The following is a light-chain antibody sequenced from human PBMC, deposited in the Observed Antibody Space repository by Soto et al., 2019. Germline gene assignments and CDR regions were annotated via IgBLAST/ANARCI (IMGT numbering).Light chain of an antibody. CDR3: SSHTSSNTLV. J-gene: IGLJ2*01. V-gene: IGLV2-14*01. CDR2: EVS. CDR1: TSDVGDYNS. Sequence: QSVLTQPASVSGSPGQSITISCTGTTSDVGDYNSVSWYQQYPGKAPKLLIYEVSHRPSEVSNRFSGSKSDNTASLTISGLQAEDEADYYCSSHTSSNTLVFGGGTQLTVL.